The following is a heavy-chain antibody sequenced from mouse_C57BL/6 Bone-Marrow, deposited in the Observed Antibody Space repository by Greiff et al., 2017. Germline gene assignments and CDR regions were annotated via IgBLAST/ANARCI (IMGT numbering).Heavy chain of an antibody. CDR3: AIDSSGYKNYFDY. D-gene: IGHD3-2*02. Sequence: QVQLQQPGAELVRPGTSVKLSCKASGYTFTSYWMHWVKQRPGQGLEWIGGIDPSDSYTNYNQKFKGKATLTVDTSSSTAYMQLSSLTSEDSAVYYCAIDSSGYKNYFDYWGQGTTLTVSS. CDR1: GYTFTSYW. CDR2: IDPSDSYT. J-gene: IGHJ2*01. V-gene: IGHV1-59*01.